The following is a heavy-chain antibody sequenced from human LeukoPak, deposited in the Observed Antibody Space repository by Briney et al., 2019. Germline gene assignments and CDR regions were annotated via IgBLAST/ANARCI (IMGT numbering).Heavy chain of an antibody. Sequence: SETLPLTCAVYGGSFSGYFWSWIRQPPGKGLEWIGEITHSGSTNYSPSFKSRVTISVDTSKTQVSLELNSVTAADTAVYYCAHSATPSSPDSWGQGTLVSVSS. CDR3: AHSATPSSPDS. CDR1: GGSFSGYF. CDR2: ITHSGST. D-gene: IGHD6-13*01. V-gene: IGHV4-34*01. J-gene: IGHJ4*02.